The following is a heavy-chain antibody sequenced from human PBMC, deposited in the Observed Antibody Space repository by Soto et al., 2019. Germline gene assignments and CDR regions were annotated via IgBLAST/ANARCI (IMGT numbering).Heavy chain of an antibody. CDR1: GGSISSYS. CDR3: ARQWIAPAQYYFDY. D-gene: IGHD6-13*01. Sequence: SDPLSLTCTVSGGSISSYSCSWIRQPPGKGLEWIGNLYHSGSSNYSPSLKTRVTVSVDTSRNRFSLRVSHVSAADTAVYYCARQWIAPAQYYFDYWGQGALVTVS. V-gene: IGHV4-59*07. CDR2: LYHSGSS. J-gene: IGHJ4*02.